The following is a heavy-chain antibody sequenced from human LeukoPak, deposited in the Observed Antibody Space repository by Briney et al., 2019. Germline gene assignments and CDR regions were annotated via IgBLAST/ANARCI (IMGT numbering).Heavy chain of an antibody. Sequence: PGGSLRLSCAASGFTFSSYAMSWVRQAPGKGLEWVSVIYSGGTTYYADSVKGRFTISRDNSKNTLYLQMNSLRAEDTAVYYCASSSDIYGSGSYFNSLGDVWGKGTTVSISS. CDR2: IYSGGTT. V-gene: IGHV3-53*01. CDR1: GFTFSSYA. CDR3: ASSSDIYGSGSYFNSLGDV. J-gene: IGHJ6*04. D-gene: IGHD3-10*01.